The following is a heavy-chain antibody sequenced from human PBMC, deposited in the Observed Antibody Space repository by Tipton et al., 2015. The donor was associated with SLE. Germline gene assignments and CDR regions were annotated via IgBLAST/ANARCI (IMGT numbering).Heavy chain of an antibody. CDR1: GGSIGSSSYY. J-gene: IGHJ4*02. V-gene: IGHV4-39*01. CDR2: IFYSGNT. CDR3: ARQEYSTSFFDY. D-gene: IGHD6-6*01. Sequence: TLSLTCNVSGGSIGSSSYYWGWIRQPPGKGLEWIGNIFYSGNTYYSPSLKSRVTISVDTSENQFSLSLSSVTAADTAVYYCARQEYSTSFFDYWGRGTLVTVSS.